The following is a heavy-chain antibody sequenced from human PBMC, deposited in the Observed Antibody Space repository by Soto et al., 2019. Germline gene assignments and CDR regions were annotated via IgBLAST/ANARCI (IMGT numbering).Heavy chain of an antibody. CDR2: IYYSGST. Sequence: QVQLQESGPGLVKPSETLSLTCTVSGGSVSSGSYYWSWIRQPPGKGLEWIGYIYYSGSTNYNPXPRSRVTISVXXSXNXXSLKLSSVTAADTAVYYCARPSTSGYYSYYYGMDVWGQGTTVTVSS. CDR3: ARPSTSGYYSYYYGMDV. D-gene: IGHD3-3*01. CDR1: GGSVSSGSYY. J-gene: IGHJ6*02. V-gene: IGHV4-61*01.